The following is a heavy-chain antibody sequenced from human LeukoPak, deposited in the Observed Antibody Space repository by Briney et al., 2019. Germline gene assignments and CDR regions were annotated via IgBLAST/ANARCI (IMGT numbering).Heavy chain of an antibody. V-gene: IGHV4-30-4*01. J-gene: IGHJ4*02. D-gene: IGHD6-19*01. CDR2: MYYSGST. CDR3: ARGRAVDY. CDR1: GGSISSADYY. Sequence: SETLSLTCTVSGGSISSADYYWSWLRQPPGKGLEWIGYMYYSGSTYYNPSLKSRVTISVDTSKNQFSLKLSSVTAADTAVYYCARGRAVDYWGQGTLVTVSS.